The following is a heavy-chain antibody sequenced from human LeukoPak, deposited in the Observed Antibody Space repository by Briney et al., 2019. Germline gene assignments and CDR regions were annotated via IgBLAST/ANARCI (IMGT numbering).Heavy chain of an antibody. D-gene: IGHD5-18*01. CDR1: GYTFSSYG. CDR3: ARSSGYSYGDYYYGMDV. V-gene: IGHV1-18*01. Sequence: ASVTVSFKASGYTFSSYGMSWVRQAPGQGLEWMGWISVYNGNTHYAQNFQGRVTMTTDTSTNTAYMELRSLRSDDTAMYYCARSSGYSYGDYYYGMDVWGRGTTVTVSS. CDR2: ISVYNGNT. J-gene: IGHJ6*02.